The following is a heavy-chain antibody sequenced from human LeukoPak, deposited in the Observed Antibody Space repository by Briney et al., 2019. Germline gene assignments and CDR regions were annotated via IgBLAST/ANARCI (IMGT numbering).Heavy chain of an antibody. CDR3: ARGDRLLFY. CDR1: GASISEYGYY. Sequence: SQTLSLTCAVSGASISEYGYYWSWIRQPSGRGLEWIGYIYHGGSAYYNPSLMSRATISADRSKNQYFLNVTSVTAADTAMYYCARGDRLLFYWGPGTQVTVSS. J-gene: IGHJ4*02. CDR2: IYHGGSA. V-gene: IGHV4-30-2*01.